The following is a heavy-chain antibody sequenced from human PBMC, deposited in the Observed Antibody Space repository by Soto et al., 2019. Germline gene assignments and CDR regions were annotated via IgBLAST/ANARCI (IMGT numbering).Heavy chain of an antibody. CDR3: ARSGIAAAGTSHAFDI. CDR2: INSDGSST. D-gene: IGHD6-13*01. V-gene: IGHV3-74*01. Sequence: LKISCAASGFTFSSYWMHWVRQAPGKGLVWVSRINSDGSSTSYADSVKGRFTISRDNAKNTLYLQMNSLRAEDTAVYYCARSGIAAAGTSHAFDIWGQGTMVTVSS. CDR1: GFTFSSYW. J-gene: IGHJ3*02.